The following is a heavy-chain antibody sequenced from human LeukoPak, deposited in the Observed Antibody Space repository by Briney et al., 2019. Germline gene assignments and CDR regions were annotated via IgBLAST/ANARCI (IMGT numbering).Heavy chain of an antibody. J-gene: IGHJ5*02. CDR2: ISYDGSNK. Sequence: GRSLRLSCAASGFTFSSYGVHWVRQAPGKGLEWVAVISYDGSNKYYADSVKGRFTISRDNSKNTLYLQMNSLRAEDTAVYYCAKDQGGGYCSSTSCYMDWFDPWGQGTLVTVSS. CDR3: AKDQGGGYCSSTSCYMDWFDP. D-gene: IGHD2-2*02. V-gene: IGHV3-30*18. CDR1: GFTFSSYG.